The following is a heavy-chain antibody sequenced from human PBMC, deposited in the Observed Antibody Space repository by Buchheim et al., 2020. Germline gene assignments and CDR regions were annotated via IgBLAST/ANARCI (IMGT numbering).Heavy chain of an antibody. CDR3: TRHADLTGWPFDI. Sequence: EMQVVESGGGLVQPGRSLRLSCTVSGFRFGDYTMSWVRQAPGRGLEWVGFIRMKTNGGITEYAASVKGRFTISRDDSTSIAYLQMNSLKTEDTAVYYCTRHADLTGWPFDIWGQGAL. D-gene: IGHD3-9*01. CDR1: GFRFGDYT. V-gene: IGHV3-49*04. CDR2: IRMKTNGGIT. J-gene: IGHJ4*02.